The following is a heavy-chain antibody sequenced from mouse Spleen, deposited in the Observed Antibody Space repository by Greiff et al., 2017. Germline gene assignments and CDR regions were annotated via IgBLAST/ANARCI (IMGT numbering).Heavy chain of an antibody. J-gene: IGHJ2*01. Sequence: VQLQQSGAELVRPGASVKLSCTASGFNIKDDYMHWVKQRPEQGLEWIGWIDPENGDTEYASKFQGKATITADTSSNTAYLQLSSLTSEDTAVYYCTTMVEDYWGQGTTLTVSS. D-gene: IGHD1-1*02. CDR1: GFNIKDDY. CDR3: TTMVEDY. CDR2: IDPENGDT. V-gene: IGHV14-4*01.